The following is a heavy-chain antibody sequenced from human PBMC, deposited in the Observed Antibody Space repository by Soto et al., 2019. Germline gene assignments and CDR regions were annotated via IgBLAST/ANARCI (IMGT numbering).Heavy chain of an antibody. CDR2: FDPEDGET. CDR3: ATSWAPNYPDAFDI. D-gene: IGHD4-4*01. Sequence: ASVKVSCKVSGYSLTDLSMHWVRQAPGKGLEWMGGFDPEDGETIYAQKFQGRVTMTEDTSTDTAYMELSSLRSEDTAVYYCATSWAPNYPDAFDIWGQGTTVTVSS. J-gene: IGHJ3*02. CDR1: GYSLTDLS. V-gene: IGHV1-24*01.